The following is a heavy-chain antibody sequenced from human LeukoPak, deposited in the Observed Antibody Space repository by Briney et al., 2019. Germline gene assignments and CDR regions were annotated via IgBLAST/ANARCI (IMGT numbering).Heavy chain of an antibody. D-gene: IGHD6-6*01. CDR3: ARDEEPDSSSSGKYFQH. J-gene: IGHJ1*01. CDR1: GYSISSGYY. V-gene: IGHV4-38-2*02. Sequence: PSETLSLTCTASGYSISSGYYWGGSRQPGGEGVGWIGSIYDSGSTYYNPSVKGRFTISGDKYKNHLSLKLSSVTAADTAVYYCARDEEPDSSSSGKYFQHWGQGTLVTVSS. CDR2: IYDSGST.